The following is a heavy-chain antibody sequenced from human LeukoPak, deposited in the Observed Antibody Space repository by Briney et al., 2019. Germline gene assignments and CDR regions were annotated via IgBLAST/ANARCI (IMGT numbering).Heavy chain of an antibody. V-gene: IGHV4-59*01. D-gene: IGHD6-13*01. CDR3: ARMIAVVGTEYFDL. Sequence: SETLSLTCTVSGGSISTYYWNWIRQPPGKGLEWISFIYYSGSTNYNPSLKSRVTISVDTSKNQFSLKLTSVTAADTAVYFCARMIAVVGTEYFDLWGRGTLVTVSS. CDR2: IYYSGST. J-gene: IGHJ2*01. CDR1: GGSISTYY.